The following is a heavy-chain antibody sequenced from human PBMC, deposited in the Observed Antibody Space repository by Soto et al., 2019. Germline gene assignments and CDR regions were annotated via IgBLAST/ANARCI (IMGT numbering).Heavy chain of an antibody. V-gene: IGHV3-21*01. J-gene: IGHJ4*02. CDR3: AREVRDTGY. Sequence: WGSLRLSCAASGFTFSSYSMNWVRQAPGKGLEWVSSISSSSSYIYYAGSVKGRFTISRGNAKNSLYLQMNSLRAEDTAVYYCAREVRDTGYWGQGTLVTVS. D-gene: IGHD2-2*02. CDR2: ISSSSSYI. CDR1: GFTFSSYS.